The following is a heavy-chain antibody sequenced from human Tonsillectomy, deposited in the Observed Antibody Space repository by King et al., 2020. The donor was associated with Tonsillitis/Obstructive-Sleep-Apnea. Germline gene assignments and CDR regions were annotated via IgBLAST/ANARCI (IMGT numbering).Heavy chain of an antibody. Sequence: PLVPSVSALPQPGASLTVSCQGSGSPFPSYAINCVRQAPGHGLEWMGWINTNTGNPTYAQGFTGRFVFSLDTSVSTAYLQISSRKAEDPAGEDGAGGGREETRGEDPEGGQRGGKGTRGT. D-gene: IGHD3-16*01. CDR3: AGGGREETRGEDPEGGQR. CDR2: INTNTGNP. CDR1: GSPFPSYA. J-gene: IGHJ3*01. V-gene: IGHV7-4-1*02.